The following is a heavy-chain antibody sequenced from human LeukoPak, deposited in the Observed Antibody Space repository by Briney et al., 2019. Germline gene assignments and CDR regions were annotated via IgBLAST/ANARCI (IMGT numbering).Heavy chain of an antibody. D-gene: IGHD1-26*01. CDR1: GFTFSDQY. Sequence: PGGSLRLSCAASGFTFSDQYMDWVRQAPGKGLEWVGRIRNKANSYTTEYAASVKGRFTISRDDSKNSLYLQMNSLRCEDTAVYYCAREWDSGSYYLGYFDYWGQGTLVTVSS. V-gene: IGHV3-72*01. CDR3: AREWDSGSYYLGYFDY. CDR2: IRNKANSYTT. J-gene: IGHJ4*02.